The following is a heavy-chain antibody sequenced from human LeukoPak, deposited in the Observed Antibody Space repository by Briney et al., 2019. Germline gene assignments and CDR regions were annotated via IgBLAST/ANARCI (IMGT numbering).Heavy chain of an antibody. CDR3: ARGGDLTTVVTYFDY. Sequence: SETLSLTCTVSGGSISSSSYYWGWIRQPPGKGLEWIGSIYYSGNTYYNPSLKSRVTISVDTSRNQFSLKLTSVTAADTAVYYCARGGDLTTVVTYFDYWGQGTLVTVSS. J-gene: IGHJ4*02. CDR2: IYYSGNT. V-gene: IGHV4-39*01. CDR1: GGSISSSSYY. D-gene: IGHD4-23*01.